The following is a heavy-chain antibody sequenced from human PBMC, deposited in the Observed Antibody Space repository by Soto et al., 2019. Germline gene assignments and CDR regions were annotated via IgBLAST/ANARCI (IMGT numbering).Heavy chain of an antibody. D-gene: IGHD3-10*01. Sequence: ASVKVSCKASGYTFTDYYMHWVRQAPGQGLEWLGGINPNSGGTNCAQRFQGSVTMTRDASISTAYMELSSLRSEDTAVYYCAGGITMVRGFDYWGQVTLVTVSS. CDR1: GYTFTDYY. V-gene: IGHV1-2*02. J-gene: IGHJ4*02. CDR2: INPNSGGT. CDR3: AGGITMVRGFDY.